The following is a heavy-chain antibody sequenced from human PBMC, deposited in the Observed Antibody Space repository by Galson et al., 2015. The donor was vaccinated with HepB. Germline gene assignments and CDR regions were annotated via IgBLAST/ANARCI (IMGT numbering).Heavy chain of an antibody. Sequence: SVKVSCKASGSTFTTSGFSWVRQAPGQGLEWMGWISVYNDNTDYAQKLQGRVTLTTDTSTKTAYMELRSLRYDDTAVYYCARYSSSLYSYAMDVWGQGTTVTVSS. CDR1: GSTFTTSG. CDR2: ISVYNDNT. J-gene: IGHJ6*01. CDR3: ARYSSSLYSYAMDV. D-gene: IGHD6-6*01. V-gene: IGHV1-18*01.